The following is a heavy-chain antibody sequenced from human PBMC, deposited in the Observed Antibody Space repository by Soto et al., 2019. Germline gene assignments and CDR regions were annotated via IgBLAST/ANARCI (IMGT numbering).Heavy chain of an antibody. Sequence: QVQLVQSGAEVKKPGSSVKVSCKASGGTFSSYTISWVRPAPGQGLEWMGRIIPILGIANYAQQFQGRVTITADKSTSTAYMELSSLRSADTAVYYCARFRVSYGMDVWGQGTTVTVSS. CDR3: ARFRVSYGMDV. J-gene: IGHJ6*02. V-gene: IGHV1-69*02. CDR1: GGTFSSYT. D-gene: IGHD3-10*01. CDR2: IIPILGIA.